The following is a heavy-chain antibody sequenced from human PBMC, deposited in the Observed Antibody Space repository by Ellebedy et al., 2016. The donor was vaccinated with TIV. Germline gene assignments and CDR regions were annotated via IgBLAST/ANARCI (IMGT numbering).Heavy chain of an antibody. CDR2: ISSSSSAI. J-gene: IGHJ4*02. Sequence: PGGSLRLSCAASGFTLSSYSMNRVRQAPGKGLEWVSYISSSSSAIYYADFVKGRFTISRDNAKNSLYLQMNSLRAEDTAVYYCARDQVYGIQLWFDYWGQGTLVTVSS. CDR1: GFTLSSYS. CDR3: ARDQVYGIQLWFDY. V-gene: IGHV3-48*01. D-gene: IGHD5-18*01.